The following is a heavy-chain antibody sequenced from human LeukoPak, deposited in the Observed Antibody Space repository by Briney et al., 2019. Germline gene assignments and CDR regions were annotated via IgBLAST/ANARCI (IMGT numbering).Heavy chain of an antibody. D-gene: IGHD3-9*01. CDR3: ARDWWGYDVLTGDNWFDP. CDR1: GYPFTTYG. Sequence: ASVKVSCKASGYPFTTYGITWVRQAPGQGLEWMGWISTYNGDTNYAQKFQGRVTMTTDTSTSTAYIELRSLTSDDTAAYYCARDWWGYDVLTGDNWFDPWGQGTLVTVSS. J-gene: IGHJ5*02. V-gene: IGHV1-18*01. CDR2: ISTYNGDT.